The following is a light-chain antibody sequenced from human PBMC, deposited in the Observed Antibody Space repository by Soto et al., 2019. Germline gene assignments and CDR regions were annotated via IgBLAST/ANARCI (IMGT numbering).Light chain of an antibody. J-gene: IGKJ4*01. CDR3: QQYGSSPLT. CDR1: QSVSSSH. CDR2: GAS. Sequence: EIVLTQSPGTLSLSPGERATLSCRASQSVSSSHLAWYQQKPGQSPRLLIFGASIRATGIPARFSGSGSGTDFTLTISRLEPEDFAMYYCQQYGSSPLTFGGGTKVDIK. V-gene: IGKV3-20*01.